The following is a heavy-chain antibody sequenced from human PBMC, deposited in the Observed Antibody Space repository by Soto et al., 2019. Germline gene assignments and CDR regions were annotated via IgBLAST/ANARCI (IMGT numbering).Heavy chain of an antibody. J-gene: IGHJ4*02. Sequence: GASVKVSCTASRGPFISYAISWVRHATAKGLEWMGWMNPNTGDSSYAQKFQGRVTMTSDTSITTAHMELSRLRSEDGAVYYCARRAETDGWSGFGADKYYFDVGGQGSLVTVSS. V-gene: IGHV1-8*02. D-gene: IGHD3-3*01. CDR3: ARRAETDGWSGFGADKYYFDV. CDR2: MNPNTGDS. CDR1: RGPFISYA.